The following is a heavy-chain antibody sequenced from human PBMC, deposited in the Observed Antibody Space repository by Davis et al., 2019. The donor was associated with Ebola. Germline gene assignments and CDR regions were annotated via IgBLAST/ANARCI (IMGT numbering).Heavy chain of an antibody. D-gene: IGHD3-3*01. V-gene: IGHV3-23*01. CDR1: GFTFNNYA. Sequence: GESLKISCAASGFTFNNYAMSWVRQAPGKGLEWVSATSSSGDSTFYADSVQGRFTISRDKSKNTLYLQMSSLTVEDTAIYYCVKVQYDYWSGFHYWGQGTLVTVSS. J-gene: IGHJ4*02. CDR2: TSSSGDST. CDR3: VKVQYDYWSGFHY.